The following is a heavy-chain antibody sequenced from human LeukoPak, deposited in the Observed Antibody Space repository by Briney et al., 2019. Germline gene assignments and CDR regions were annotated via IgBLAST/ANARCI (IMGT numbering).Heavy chain of an antibody. J-gene: IGHJ4*02. CDR3: ASESSTKQWLVPNFDY. Sequence: GSSVKVSCKASGGTFSSYAISWVRQAPGQGLEWMGRIIPILGIANYAQKFQGRATITADKSTSTAYMELSSLRSEDTAVYYCASESSTKQWLVPNFDYWGQGTLVTVSS. CDR2: IIPILGIA. CDR1: GGTFSSYA. D-gene: IGHD6-19*01. V-gene: IGHV1-69*04.